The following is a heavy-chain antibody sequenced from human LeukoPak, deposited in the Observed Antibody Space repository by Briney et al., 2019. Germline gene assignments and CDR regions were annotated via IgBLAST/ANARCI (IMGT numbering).Heavy chain of an antibody. CDR1: GGSISSGSYY. D-gene: IGHD2-15*01. CDR3: ASSPEYCSGGSCYSPYYFDY. V-gene: IGHV4-61*02. CDR2: IYTSGST. J-gene: IGHJ4*02. Sequence: SETLSLTCTVSGGSISSGSYYWSWIRQPAGKGLEWIGRIYTSGSTNYNPSLKSRVTISVDTSKNQLSLKLSSVTAADTAVYYCASSPEYCSGGSCYSPYYFDYWGQGTLVTVSS.